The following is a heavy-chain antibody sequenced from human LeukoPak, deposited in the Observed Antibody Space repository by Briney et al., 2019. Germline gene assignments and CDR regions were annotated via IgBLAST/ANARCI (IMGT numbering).Heavy chain of an antibody. J-gene: IGHJ4*02. CDR2: VTRRTNYI. CDR1: GFNFSNYT. D-gene: IGHD3-10*01. Sequence: PGGSLRLSCTASGFNFSNYTMNWVRQAPGKGLECVSFVTRRTNYIYYAESVKGRFTISRDNAGNSLYLQMNGLRLEDTAVYYCAKVEFGDYVESWGQGTLVTVS. V-gene: IGHV3-21*01. CDR3: AKVEFGDYVES.